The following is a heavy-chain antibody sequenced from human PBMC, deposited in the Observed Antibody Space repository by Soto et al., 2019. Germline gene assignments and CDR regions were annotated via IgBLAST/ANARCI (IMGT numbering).Heavy chain of an antibody. J-gene: IGHJ3*02. CDR3: ARDMGMDPLNAFDI. CDR1: GYTFTGYY. D-gene: IGHD7-27*01. Sequence: ASVKVSCKASGYTFTGYYMHWVRQAPGQGLEWVGWINPNSGGTNYAQKFQGWVTMTRDTSISTAYMELSRLRSDDTAVYYCARDMGMDPLNAFDIWGQGTMVTVSS. CDR2: INPNSGGT. V-gene: IGHV1-2*04.